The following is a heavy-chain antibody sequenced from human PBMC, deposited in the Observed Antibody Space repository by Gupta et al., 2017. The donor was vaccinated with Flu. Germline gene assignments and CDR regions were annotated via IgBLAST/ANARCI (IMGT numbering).Heavy chain of an antibody. V-gene: IGHV3-33*01. D-gene: IGHD6-13*01. Sequence: QVQLVESGGGVVQPGRALKLSCVVSGLTSSNLAIDWVRQAPGKGLEWWAVIWYDGSEKYYADSVKGRFTITRDNSKNTLFLQMSSLRADDTAMYYCARGLVSSKGFYFDYWGQGTLVTVSS. J-gene: IGHJ4*02. CDR3: ARGLVSSKGFYFDY. CDR2: IWYDGSEK. CDR1: GLTSSNLA.